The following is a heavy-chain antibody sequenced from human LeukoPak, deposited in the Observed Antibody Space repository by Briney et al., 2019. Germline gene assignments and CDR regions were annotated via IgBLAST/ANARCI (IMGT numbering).Heavy chain of an antibody. CDR1: GYACTNYA. Sequence: GASVKVSCKASGYACTNYAMHWLRQAPGQRLEWVGWINAASGNTKYSQRLQGRITITRDTSASTVYMQLSSLRSEDSAVYYCARDRYYDDSSVVKLDFWGQGSLVTVSS. D-gene: IGHD3-22*01. CDR3: ARDRYYDDSSVVKLDF. J-gene: IGHJ4*02. V-gene: IGHV1-3*01. CDR2: INAASGNT.